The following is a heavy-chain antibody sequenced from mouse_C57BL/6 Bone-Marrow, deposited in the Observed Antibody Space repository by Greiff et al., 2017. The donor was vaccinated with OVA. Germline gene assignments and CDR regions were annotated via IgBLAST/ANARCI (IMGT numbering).Heavy chain of an antibody. Sequence: EVQLQQSGAELVRPGASVKLSCTASGFNIKDDYMHWVKQRPEQGLEWIGWIDPENGDTEYASKFQGKATITADTSSNNAYLQLSSLTSEDTAVYYCTPFYYGKGYWGQGTTRTVSS. CDR1: GFNIKDDY. CDR3: TPFYYGKGY. D-gene: IGHD1-1*01. CDR2: IDPENGDT. V-gene: IGHV14-4*01. J-gene: IGHJ2*01.